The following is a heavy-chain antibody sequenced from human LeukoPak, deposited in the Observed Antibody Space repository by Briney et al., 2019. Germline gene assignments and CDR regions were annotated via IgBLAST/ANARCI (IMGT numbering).Heavy chain of an antibody. D-gene: IGHD1-7*01. CDR2: VHSNGRT. Sequence: SEALSLICSVSGGSIASGSYYWGWVRQSPGKGLDWIGSVHSNGRTYYNPSLNNRLIISADTSTDQFSLRLSPVTAADTAVYFCVRDIGNFEIDYWGQGTLVTVSS. J-gene: IGHJ4*02. CDR3: VRDIGNFEIDY. V-gene: IGHV4-39*02. CDR1: GGSIASGSYY.